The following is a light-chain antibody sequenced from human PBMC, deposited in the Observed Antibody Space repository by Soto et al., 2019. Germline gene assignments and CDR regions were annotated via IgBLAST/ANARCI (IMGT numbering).Light chain of an antibody. CDR2: GNI. V-gene: IGLV1-40*01. CDR1: SSNIGAGYD. Sequence: QSVLTQPPSVSGAPGQRVTISCTGSSSNIGAGYDVHWYQQRPGTAPKLLIFGNINRPSGVPDRFSGSKSGTSASLAITGLQAEDEADYYCAAWDDSLNGPVFGGGTKLTVL. CDR3: AAWDDSLNGPV. J-gene: IGLJ3*02.